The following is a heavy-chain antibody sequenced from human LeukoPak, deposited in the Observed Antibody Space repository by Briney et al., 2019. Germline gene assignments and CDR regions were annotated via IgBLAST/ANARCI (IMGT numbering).Heavy chain of an antibody. CDR1: GYTFTGYY. D-gene: IGHD3-22*01. CDR3: ARMLMRQNYYDSSGYYYGSLYYYYMDV. J-gene: IGHJ6*03. Sequence: APVKVSCKASGYTFTGYYMHWVRQAPGQGLEWMGWINPNSGGTNYAQKFQGRVTMTRDTSISTAYMELSRLRSDDTAVYYCARMLMRQNYYDSSGYYYGSLYYYYMDVWGKGTTVTISS. CDR2: INPNSGGT. V-gene: IGHV1-2*02.